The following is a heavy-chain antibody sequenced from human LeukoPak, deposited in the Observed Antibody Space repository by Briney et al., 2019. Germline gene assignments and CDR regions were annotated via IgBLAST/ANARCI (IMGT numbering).Heavy chain of an antibody. CDR3: ARDEGWGYYDL. CDR2: IDKHGSGK. CDR1: GFTFSISW. Sequence: GGSLRLSCVASGFTFSISWVTWVRQAPGKGLEWVANIDKHGSGKYYIDSVKGRFAISRDYASNSVFLQMSSLRAEDTSVYYCARDEGWGYYDLWGQGTPVTVSS. J-gene: IGHJ4*02. D-gene: IGHD1-26*01. V-gene: IGHV3-7*01.